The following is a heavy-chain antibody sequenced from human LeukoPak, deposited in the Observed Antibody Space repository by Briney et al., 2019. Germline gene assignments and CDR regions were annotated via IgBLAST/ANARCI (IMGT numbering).Heavy chain of an antibody. Sequence: ASVKVSCKASGYTFTSYDINWVRQATGQGLEWMGWMNPNSGNTGYAQKFQGRVTITADKSTSTAYMELSSLRSEDTAVYYCARPNYYDSSISFDYWGQGTLVTVSS. CDR2: MNPNSGNT. CDR3: ARPNYYDSSISFDY. D-gene: IGHD3-22*01. CDR1: GYTFTSYD. J-gene: IGHJ4*02. V-gene: IGHV1-8*01.